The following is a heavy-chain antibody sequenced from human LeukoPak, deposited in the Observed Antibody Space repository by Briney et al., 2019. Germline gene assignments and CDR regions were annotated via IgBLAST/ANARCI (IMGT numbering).Heavy chain of an antibody. Sequence: SETLSLTCAVYGGSFSGYYWSWIRQPPGKGLEWIGEINHSGSTNYNPSLKSRVTISVDTSKNQFSLKLSSVTAADTAVYYCARWYYYDSSGYREDYYYHYMDVWGKGTTVTISS. CDR3: ARWYYYDSSGYREDYYYHYMDV. J-gene: IGHJ6*03. CDR1: GGSFSGYY. D-gene: IGHD3-22*01. CDR2: INHSGST. V-gene: IGHV4-34*01.